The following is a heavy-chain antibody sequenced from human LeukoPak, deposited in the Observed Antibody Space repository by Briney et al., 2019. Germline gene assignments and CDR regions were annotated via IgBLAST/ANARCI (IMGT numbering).Heavy chain of an antibody. CDR2: IGSTSSTI. D-gene: IGHD7-27*01. J-gene: IGHJ3*01. CDR1: GFSFSNYN. V-gene: IGHV3-48*02. Sequence: GGSLRLSCAASGFSFSNYNMNWVRQAPGKGLEWVSYIGSTSSTIHYADSVKGRFTISSGNAKSSLYLQMMRGEDDDTAVYYCARESPWGFDAFDVWGQGTVVTVSS. CDR3: ARESPWGFDAFDV.